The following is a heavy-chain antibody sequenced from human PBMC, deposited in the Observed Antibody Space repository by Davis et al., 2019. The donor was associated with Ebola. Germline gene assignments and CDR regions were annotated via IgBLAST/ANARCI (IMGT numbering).Heavy chain of an antibody. J-gene: IGHJ4*02. CDR1: GFTFTSYS. D-gene: IGHD3-10*02. V-gene: IGHV3-48*02. CDR2: INTRGDAR. Sequence: PGRSLSLSCVTSGFTFTSYSFNWIRQTPGKGLEWIAHINTRGDARVYADSVRGRFTISRDDAANSLSLQMDSLKHEDTAEYYCVRDYLFAFDSWGQGTPVTVSS. CDR3: VRDYLFAFDS.